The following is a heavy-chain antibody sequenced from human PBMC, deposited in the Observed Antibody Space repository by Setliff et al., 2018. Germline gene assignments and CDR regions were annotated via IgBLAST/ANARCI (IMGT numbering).Heavy chain of an antibody. CDR1: GFTFVNYW. CDR2: VNSDGSST. J-gene: IGHJ4*02. V-gene: IGHV3-74*01. D-gene: IGHD4-17*01. Sequence: GGSLRLSCAASGFTFVNYWMHWVRQAPGKGLVWVSRVNSDGSSTIYADSVKGRFTISRDNAENSLYLQMNSLRAEDTAVYYCARDRMPNYGDYDWGQGMLVTVSS. CDR3: ARDRMPNYGDYD.